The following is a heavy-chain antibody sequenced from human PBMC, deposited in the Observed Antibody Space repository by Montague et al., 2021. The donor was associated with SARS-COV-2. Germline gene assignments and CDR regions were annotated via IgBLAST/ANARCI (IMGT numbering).Heavy chain of an antibody. D-gene: IGHD3-3*01. V-gene: IGHV4-39*01. Sequence: SETLSLTCTVSGGSISSSSNYRGWIRQPPGKGLEWIGNIYYSGSTYYTPSLKSRVTISVDTSKNQFSLKLSSVTAADTAVYYCARLNFHITIFGVVSSRVFDYWGQGTLVTVSS. CDR3: ARLNFHITIFGVVSSRVFDY. CDR2: IYYSGST. CDR1: GGSISSSSNY. J-gene: IGHJ4*02.